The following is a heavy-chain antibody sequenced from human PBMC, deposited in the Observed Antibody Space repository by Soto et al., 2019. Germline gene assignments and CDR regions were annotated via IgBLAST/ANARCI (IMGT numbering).Heavy chain of an antibody. Sequence: EVQLVESGGGLVQPGRSLRLSCAASGFTFDDFAMHWVRRVPGKGLEWVSSITWNSNVIGYADSVKGCFTISRDNAKNSLYLQMNSLRPEDTAFYYCTRGGPDAFCGGGRCYFDYWGQGTLVTVSS. CDR2: ITWNSNVI. D-gene: IGHD2-15*01. CDR3: TRGGPDAFCGGGRCYFDY. V-gene: IGHV3-9*01. CDR1: GFTFDDFA. J-gene: IGHJ4*02.